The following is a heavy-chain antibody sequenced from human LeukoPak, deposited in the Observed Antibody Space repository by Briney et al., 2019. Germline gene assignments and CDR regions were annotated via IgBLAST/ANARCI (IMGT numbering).Heavy chain of an antibody. Sequence: KLGGSLRLSCAASGVTFSSFWMKWVRQSPGKGLEWVANIQDNGNEKNYVDSVKGRFTISRDNAKNSLYLQMNSLRAEDTAVYYCATYSRDWTGIEYWGQGTLVTVSS. V-gene: IGHV3-7*02. CDR3: ATYSRDWTGIEY. CDR2: IQDNGNEK. J-gene: IGHJ4*02. D-gene: IGHD3/OR15-3a*01. CDR1: GVTFSSFW.